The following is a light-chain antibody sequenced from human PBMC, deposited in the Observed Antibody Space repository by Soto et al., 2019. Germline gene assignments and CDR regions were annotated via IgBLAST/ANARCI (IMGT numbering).Light chain of an antibody. CDR3: SSYAGXSNV. CDR2: EVN. Sequence: QSFLTQPPSASGSPVQSVAISCTGTSSDVGGYNYVYWYQQHPGKDPKLMIYEVNKRPPGVPDRFSGSKSGKTASLNVSGLQAEAEADYYRSSYAGXSNVVGTGTKVXVX. J-gene: IGLJ1*01. CDR1: SSDVGGYNY. V-gene: IGLV2-8*01.